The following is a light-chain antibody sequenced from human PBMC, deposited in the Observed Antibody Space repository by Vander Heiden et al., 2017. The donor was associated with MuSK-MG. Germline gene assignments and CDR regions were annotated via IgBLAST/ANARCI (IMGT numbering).Light chain of an antibody. Sequence: SSELTQDPAVSVALGQTVRITCQGDSLRRNYATWYQQKPGQAPAGVIYGKNNRPPGIPDRFSGYSAGNTASSKINGTQAEDEADDYWNYRDSRGEHYVFGGGTKVTVL. CDR2: GKN. CDR1: SLRRNY. J-gene: IGLJ3*02. V-gene: IGLV3-19*01. CDR3: NYRDSRGEHYV.